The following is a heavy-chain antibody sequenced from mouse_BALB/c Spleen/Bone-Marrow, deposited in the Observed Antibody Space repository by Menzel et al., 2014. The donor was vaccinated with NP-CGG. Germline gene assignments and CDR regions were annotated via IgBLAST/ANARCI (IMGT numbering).Heavy chain of an antibody. CDR3: ARGSWDRYAMDY. Sequence: EVKLMESGPELVKPGASVKTSCKASGYTSTGYVMHWVKQKPGQGLEWIGYINPYNDGTKYNEKFKGKATLTSDKSSSTAYMELSSLTSEDSAVYYCARGSWDRYAMDYWGQGTSVTVSS. V-gene: IGHV1-14*01. J-gene: IGHJ4*01. D-gene: IGHD1-1*01. CDR1: GYTSTGYV. CDR2: INPYNDGT.